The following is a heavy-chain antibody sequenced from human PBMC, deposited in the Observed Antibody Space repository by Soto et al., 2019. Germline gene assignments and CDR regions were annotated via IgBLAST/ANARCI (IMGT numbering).Heavy chain of an antibody. CDR2: ISCNSGSI. J-gene: IGHJ4*02. Sequence: GGSLRLSCAASGFTFDDYAMHWVRQAPGKGLEWVSGISCNSGSIGYADSVKGRFTISRDNAKNSLYLQMNSLRAEDTALYYCAKGGEGSYYTWVDYWGQGTLVTVSS. CDR3: AKGGEGSYYTWVDY. D-gene: IGHD1-26*01. CDR1: GFTFDDYA. V-gene: IGHV3-9*01.